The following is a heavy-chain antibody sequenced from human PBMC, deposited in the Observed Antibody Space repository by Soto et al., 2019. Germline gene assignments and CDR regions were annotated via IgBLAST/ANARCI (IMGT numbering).Heavy chain of an antibody. CDR3: ARGFLPGYEPHMDV. CDR2: ISSSSSYI. D-gene: IGHD1-1*01. CDR1: GFTFSSYS. V-gene: IGHV3-21*01. J-gene: IGHJ6*03. Sequence: GGSLRLSCAASGFTFSSYSMNWVRQAPGKGLEWVSSISSSSSYIYYADSVKGRFTISRDNAKNSLYLQMNSLRAEDTAVYYCARGFLPGYEPHMDVWGKGTTVTVSS.